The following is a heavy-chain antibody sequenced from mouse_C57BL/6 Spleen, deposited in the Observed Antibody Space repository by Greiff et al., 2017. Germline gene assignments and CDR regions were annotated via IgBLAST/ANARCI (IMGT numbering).Heavy chain of an antibody. V-gene: IGHV1-64*01. J-gene: IGHJ1*03. CDR2: IHPNSGST. CDR1: GYTFTSYW. Sequence: QVQLQQPGAELVKPGASVKLSCKASGYTFTSYWMHWVKQRPGQGLEWIGMIHPNSGSTNYNEKFKSKATLTVDKSSSTAYMQLSSLTSEDSAVXDCARSHYCGSSAYWYFDVWGTGATGTGST. CDR3: ARSHYCGSSAYWYFDV. D-gene: IGHD1-1*01.